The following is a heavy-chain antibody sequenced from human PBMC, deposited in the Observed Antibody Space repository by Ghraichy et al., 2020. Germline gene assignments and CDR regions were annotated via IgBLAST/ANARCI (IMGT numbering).Heavy chain of an antibody. CDR3: AREYCSGGSCGTFDY. D-gene: IGHD2-15*01. V-gene: IGHV1-18*01. CDR2: ISAYNGNT. J-gene: IGHJ4*02. Sequence: ASVKVSCKASGYTFTSYGISWVLQAPGQGLEWMGWISAYNGNTNYAQKLQVRVTMTTDTSTSTAYMELRSLRSDDTAVYYCAREYCSGGSCGTFDYWGQGTLVTVSS. CDR1: GYTFTSYG.